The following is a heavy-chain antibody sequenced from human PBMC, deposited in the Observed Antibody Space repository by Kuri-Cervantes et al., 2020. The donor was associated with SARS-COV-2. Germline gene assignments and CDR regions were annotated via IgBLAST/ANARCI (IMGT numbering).Heavy chain of an antibody. CDR2: IRYDGSNK. D-gene: IGHD3-16*01. Sequence: GGSLRLSCAASGFTFSSYGMHWVRQAPGKGLEWVAFIRYDGSNKYYADSVKGRFTISRDNSKNTLYLQMNSLRAEDTAVYYCAKDGGLQEGPDACDIWGQGTMVTVSS. CDR3: AKDGGLQEGPDACDI. J-gene: IGHJ3*02. V-gene: IGHV3-30*02. CDR1: GFTFSSYG.